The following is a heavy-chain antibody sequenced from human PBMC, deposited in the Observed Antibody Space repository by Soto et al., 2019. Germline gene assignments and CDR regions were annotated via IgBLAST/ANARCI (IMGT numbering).Heavy chain of an antibody. J-gene: IGHJ4*02. CDR2: IWYDGSNK. CDR3: AGGYCPNAVRHTLDY. V-gene: IGHV3-33*01. Sequence: PGGSLRLSCAASRFSFSSYSMHWVRQAPGKGLEWVAVIWYDGSNKYYADSVKGRFTISRDNSKNTLSLQMNSLRAEDTAVYYCAGGYCPNAVRHTLDYWGQGTLVPVSS. D-gene: IGHD2-8*01. CDR1: RFSFSSYS.